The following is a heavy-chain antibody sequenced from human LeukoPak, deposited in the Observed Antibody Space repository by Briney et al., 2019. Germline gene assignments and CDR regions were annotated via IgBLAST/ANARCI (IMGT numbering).Heavy chain of an antibody. J-gene: IGHJ5*02. V-gene: IGHV4-59*01. CDR3: ARAPVAGLNWFDP. D-gene: IGHD6-19*01. Sequence: SETLSLTCTVPGGSISSYYWSWIRQPPGKGLEWIGYIYYSGSTNYNPSLKSRVTISVDTSKNQFSLKLSSVTAADTAVYYCARAPVAGLNWFDPWGQEPWSPSPQ. CDR1: GGSISSYY. CDR2: IYYSGST.